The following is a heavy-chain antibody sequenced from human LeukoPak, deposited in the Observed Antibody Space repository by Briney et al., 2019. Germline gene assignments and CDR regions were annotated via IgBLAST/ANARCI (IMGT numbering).Heavy chain of an antibody. D-gene: IGHD5-18*01. CDR2: IYTSEST. J-gene: IGHJ4*02. V-gene: IGHV4-61*02. CDR1: GGSISSSNYY. Sequence: SQTLSLTCSVSGGSISSSNYYWSWIRQPAGKGLEWIGRIYTSESTNYNPSLKSRVTISVDTSKNQFSLKLSSVTAADTAVYYCARGLGYGLVPLRDWGQGTLVTVSS. CDR3: ARGLGYGLVPLRD.